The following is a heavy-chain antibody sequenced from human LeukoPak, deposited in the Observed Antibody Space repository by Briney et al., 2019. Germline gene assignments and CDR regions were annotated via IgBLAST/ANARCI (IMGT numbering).Heavy chain of an antibody. CDR2: INQDESEK. Sequence: GGSLRLSXAASGFTFSSYWMSWVRQSPGKGLEWLANINQDESEKYYVDSVKGRFTISRDNAKNSLYVQMNSLRAEDTAVYYCARHSYNNYFDYWGQGTLVTVSS. D-gene: IGHD1-1*01. CDR3: ARHSYNNYFDY. CDR1: GFTFSSYW. V-gene: IGHV3-7*01. J-gene: IGHJ4*02.